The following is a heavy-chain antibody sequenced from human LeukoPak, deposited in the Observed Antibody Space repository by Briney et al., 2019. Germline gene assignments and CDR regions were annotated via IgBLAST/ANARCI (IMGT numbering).Heavy chain of an antibody. V-gene: IGHV4-39*01. D-gene: IGHD4-17*01. CDR3: ARLEADDYGDRGSPGTPNAQSN. CDR1: GGSISSSSYY. J-gene: IGHJ4*02. CDR2: IYYSGST. Sequence: SVTLSLTCTVPGGSISSSSYYWGWIRQPPGKGLEWIGSIYYSGSTYYNPSLKSRVTISVDTSKNQFSLRLSSVTAADTAVFYCARLEADDYGDRGSPGTPNAQSNWGQGTLVTVSS.